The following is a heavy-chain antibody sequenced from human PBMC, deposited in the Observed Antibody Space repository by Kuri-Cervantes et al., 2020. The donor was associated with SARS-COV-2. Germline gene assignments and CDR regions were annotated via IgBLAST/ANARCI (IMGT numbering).Heavy chain of an antibody. Sequence: GGSLRLSCAASGFTFSSYGMSWVRQAPGKGLEWVAVLWYDGSRQYYADSVKGRFTISRDNSKNTMYLKMNSLRAEDTAVYFCARERHGAAGGYFDYWGRGTVFTSPQ. J-gene: IGHJ4*02. CDR2: LWYDGSRQ. V-gene: IGHV3-33*08. CDR1: GFTFSSYG. CDR3: ARERHGAAGGYFDY. D-gene: IGHD6-13*01.